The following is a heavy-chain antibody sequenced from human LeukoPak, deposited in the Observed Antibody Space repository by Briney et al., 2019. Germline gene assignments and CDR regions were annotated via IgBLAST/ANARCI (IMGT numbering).Heavy chain of an antibody. J-gene: IGHJ3*02. D-gene: IGHD5-12*01. CDR2: IIPILGIA. CDR1: GGIFSSYA. CDR3: ARDGFLYSGYDYKRAFDI. Sequence: GSSVKVSCKASGGIFSSYAISWVRQAPGQGLEWMGRIIPILGIANYAQKFQGRVTITADKSTSTAYMELSSLRSEDTAVYYCARDGFLYSGYDYKRAFDIWGQGTMVTVSS. V-gene: IGHV1-69*04.